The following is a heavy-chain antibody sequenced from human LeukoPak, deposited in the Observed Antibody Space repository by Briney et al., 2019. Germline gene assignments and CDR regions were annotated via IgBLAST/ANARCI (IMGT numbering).Heavy chain of an antibody. CDR3: ARGRVSSSTWYSTYYYYSYMDV. D-gene: IGHD4-11*01. V-gene: IGHV4-59*01. Sequence: SETLSLTCTVSDDSITMYYWTWIRQPPGKGLEWIGYVDHTGSTKFNPSLNGRVSISRDTSKNLFSLRLRSVTAADTAVYFCARGRVSSSTWYSTYYYYSYMDVWGKGTTVTVSS. J-gene: IGHJ6*03. CDR1: DDSITMYY. CDR2: VDHTGST.